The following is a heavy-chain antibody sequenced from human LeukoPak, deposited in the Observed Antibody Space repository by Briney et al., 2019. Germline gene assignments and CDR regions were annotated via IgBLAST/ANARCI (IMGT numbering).Heavy chain of an antibody. V-gene: IGHV1-2*02. Sequence: ASVKVSFKASGYTFTDYYIHWVRQAPGQRLQWMGWINPNTGATNHAQKFQGRVTMTRDTSITTAYMEVRSLTSDDTAVYFCSRGGGYIWNDNPFFYFDYWGQGTLVTVSS. D-gene: IGHD1-1*01. CDR1: GYTFTDYY. J-gene: IGHJ4*02. CDR2: INPNTGAT. CDR3: SRGGGYIWNDNPFFYFDY.